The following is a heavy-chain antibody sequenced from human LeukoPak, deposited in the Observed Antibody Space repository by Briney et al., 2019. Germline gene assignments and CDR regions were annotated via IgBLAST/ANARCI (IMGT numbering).Heavy chain of an antibody. V-gene: IGHV3-48*03. D-gene: IGHD4-17*01. CDR3: GRSHGDSDYYDY. Sequence: GGSLRLSCSASGFTFSSYDMSWVRQAPGKGLEWIAYISGSGGAIYYADSVKGRFTISRVNARNALNLQMNSLGAEDTAVYYCGRSHGDSDYYDYWGQGALVTVSS. CDR1: GFTFSSYD. CDR2: ISGSGGAI. J-gene: IGHJ4*02.